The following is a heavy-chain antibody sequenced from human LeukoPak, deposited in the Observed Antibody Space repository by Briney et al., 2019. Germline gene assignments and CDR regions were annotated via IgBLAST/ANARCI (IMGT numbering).Heavy chain of an antibody. V-gene: IGHV1-69*05. CDR3: ARDSDSGAVDY. D-gene: IGHD3-10*01. J-gene: IGHJ4*02. Sequence: ASVKVSCKASGGTFSSYAISWVRQAPGQGLEWMGRIIPIFGTANYAQKFQGRVTITTDESTSAAYMELSSLRSEDTAVYYCARDSDSGAVDYWGQGTLVTVSS. CDR1: GGTFSSYA. CDR2: IIPIFGTA.